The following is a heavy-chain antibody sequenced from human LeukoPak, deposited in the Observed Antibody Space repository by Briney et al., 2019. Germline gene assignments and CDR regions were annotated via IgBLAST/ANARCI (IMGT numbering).Heavy chain of an antibody. CDR1: GFDFSEHE. CDR2: IRNKSQGLTT. V-gene: IGHV3-72*01. J-gene: IGHJ1*01. D-gene: IGHD3-22*01. Sequence: PGGSLRLSCAASGFDFSEHEMDWVRQTRRKGLEWLARIRNKSQGLTTEYAASVRGRFASSRDDSSNSLHLQMNRLKTEDTAVYYCVPPSQGYFQNWGQGTLVTVSS. CDR3: VPPSQGYFQN.